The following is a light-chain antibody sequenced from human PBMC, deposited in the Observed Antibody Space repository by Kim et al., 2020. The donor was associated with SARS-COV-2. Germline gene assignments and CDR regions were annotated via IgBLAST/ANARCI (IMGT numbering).Light chain of an antibody. CDR1: SGSIDDNY. CDR2: EDD. CDR3: QSYNRDNVI. Sequence: GKTLTTACTRSSGSIDDNYVQWYQQRPRGVPTTVIYEDDQRPSGVSDRFSGSIDNSSNSASLTISGLRTEDEADYYCQSYNRDNVIFGGGTQLTVL. V-gene: IGLV6-57*03. J-gene: IGLJ2*01.